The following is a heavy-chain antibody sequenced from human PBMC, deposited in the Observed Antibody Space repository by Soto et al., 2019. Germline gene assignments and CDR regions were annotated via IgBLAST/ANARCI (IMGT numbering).Heavy chain of an antibody. CDR2: IIPIFGTA. CDR1: GGTFSSYA. Sequence: QVQLVQSGAEVKKPGSSVKVSCKASGGTFSSYAISWVRQAPGQGLEWMGGIIPIFGTANYAQKFQGRVTITADESTSTAYRELSSLRSEDTAVYYCAREEDAQPNNYYYGMDVWGQGTTVTVSS. J-gene: IGHJ6*02. CDR3: AREEDAQPNNYYYGMDV. V-gene: IGHV1-69*01.